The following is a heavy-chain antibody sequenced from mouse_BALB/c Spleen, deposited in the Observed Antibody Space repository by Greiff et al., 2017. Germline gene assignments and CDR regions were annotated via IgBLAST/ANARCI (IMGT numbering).Heavy chain of an antibody. J-gene: IGHJ3*01. CDR1: GFSLTSYG. V-gene: IGHV2-9*02. D-gene: IGHD1-1*02. CDR3: ARDRRDYFFFAY. Sequence: QVQLQQSGPGLVAPSQSLSITCTVSGFSLTSYGVHWVRQPPGKGLEWLGVIWAGGSTNYNSALMSRLSISKDNSKSQVFLKMNSLQTDDTAMYYCARDRRDYFFFAYWGQGTLVTVSA. CDR2: IWAGGST.